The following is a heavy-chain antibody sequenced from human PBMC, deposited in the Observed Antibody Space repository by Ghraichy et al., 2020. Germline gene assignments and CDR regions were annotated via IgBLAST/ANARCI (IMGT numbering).Heavy chain of an antibody. CDR2: MNPNSGNT. D-gene: IGHD3-3*01. J-gene: IGHJ5*02. CDR3: ARVQEATIFGVVIWFDP. CDR1: GYTFTSYD. V-gene: IGHV1-8*01. Sequence: ASVKVSCKASGYTFTSYDINWVRQATGQGLEWMGWMNPNSGNTGYAQKFQGRVTMTRNTSISTAYMELSSLRSEDTAVYYCARVQEATIFGVVIWFDPWGQGTLVTVSS.